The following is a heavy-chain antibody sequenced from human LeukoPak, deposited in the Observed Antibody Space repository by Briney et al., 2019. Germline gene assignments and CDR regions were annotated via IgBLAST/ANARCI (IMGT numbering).Heavy chain of an antibody. CDR2: ISYDGSNK. V-gene: IGHV3-30*18. CDR1: GFTFSSYG. D-gene: IGHD3-9*01. J-gene: IGHJ4*02. Sequence: SGGSLRLPCAASGFTFSSYGMHWVRQAPGKGLEWVAVISYDGSNKYYADSVKGRFTISRDNSKNTLYLQMNSLRAEDTAVYYCAKDADYDILTAPPDYWGQGTLVTVSS. CDR3: AKDADYDILTAPPDY.